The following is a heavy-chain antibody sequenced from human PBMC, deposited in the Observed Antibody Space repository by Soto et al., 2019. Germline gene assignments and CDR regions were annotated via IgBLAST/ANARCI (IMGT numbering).Heavy chain of an antibody. J-gene: IGHJ6*02. CDR2: ISASNGNT. CDR3: ATSRLGYYYYYGMDV. CDR1: GYTFTSYG. Sequence: ASVKVSCKASGYTFTSYGFSWVRQAPGQGLEWMGWISASNGNTNYAQKLQGRVTMTEDTSTDTAYMELSSLRSEDTAAYYCATSRLGYYYYYGMDVWGQGTTVTVSS. V-gene: IGHV1-18*01. D-gene: IGHD3-9*01.